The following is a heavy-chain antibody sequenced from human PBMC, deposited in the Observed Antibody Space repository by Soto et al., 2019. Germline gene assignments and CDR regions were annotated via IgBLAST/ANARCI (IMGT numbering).Heavy chain of an antibody. CDR2: ISYDGSNK. CDR3: VGGQYYLDY. D-gene: IGHD3-10*01. J-gene: IGHJ4*02. Sequence: QVQLVESGGGVVQPGRSLRLSCAASGFPFSTYGMHWVREGPGKGLEWVAVISYDGSNKYYAYSVKGRFTISRDNSKNTLYLQMNSLRPEDTALYYCVGGQYYLDYRGQGTLVTVSS. CDR1: GFPFSTYG. V-gene: IGHV3-30*03.